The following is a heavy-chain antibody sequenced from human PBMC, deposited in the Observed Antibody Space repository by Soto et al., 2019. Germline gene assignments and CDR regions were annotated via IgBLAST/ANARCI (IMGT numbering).Heavy chain of an antibody. J-gene: IGHJ4*02. V-gene: IGHV4-61*01. CDR3: ARAPKVSGSSQTRPDF. Sequence: SETLSLTCTVSGGSVRSDSFYWSWIRQPPGKGLEWIAFIYHSGSTNYSPSLKSRVSISIDTSKKQFSLNLASVSAADTAVYYCARAPKVSGSSQTRPDFWGQGTLVTVSS. CDR1: GGSVRSDSFY. D-gene: IGHD6-6*01. CDR2: IYHSGST.